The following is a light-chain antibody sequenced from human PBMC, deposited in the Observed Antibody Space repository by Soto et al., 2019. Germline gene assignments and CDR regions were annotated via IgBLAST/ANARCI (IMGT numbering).Light chain of an antibody. CDR2: DAP. J-gene: IGKJ1*01. CDR1: HNIERW. Sequence: IQMTQSPSTLSASVGDRVTITCRASHNIERWMAWYQQKRGRAPSLLIFDAPTLHSGVPSRFGGGGSGTEFTLTSNGLQPDDFATYYCQPFGKSSTFGQGTKVDIK. V-gene: IGKV1-5*01. CDR3: QPFGKSST.